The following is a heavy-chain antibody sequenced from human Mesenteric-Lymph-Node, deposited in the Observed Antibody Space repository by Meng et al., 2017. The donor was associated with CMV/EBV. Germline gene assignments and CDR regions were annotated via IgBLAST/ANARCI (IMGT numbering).Heavy chain of an antibody. CDR1: GDTFSNYV. J-gene: IGHJ4*02. V-gene: IGHV1-69*01. CDR3: ATHYDILTGSGAG. CDR2: VVPIFGTP. D-gene: IGHD3-9*01. Sequence: ASGDTFSNYVINWVRQAPGQGLEWMGGVVPIFGTPNYAQKFQDRVTITADESTNTAYMELSSLRSDDTAVYYCATHYDILTGSGAGWGQGTLVTVSS.